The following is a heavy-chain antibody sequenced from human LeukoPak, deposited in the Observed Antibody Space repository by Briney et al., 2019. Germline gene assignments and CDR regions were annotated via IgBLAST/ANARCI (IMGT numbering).Heavy chain of an antibody. D-gene: IGHD1-14*01. CDR1: RFSSSNYW. CDR3: ATGQGHGMDV. J-gene: IGHJ6*02. CDR2: INSDGSST. V-gene: IGHV3-74*01. Sequence: GGSLRLSCAASRFSSSNYWMHWVRQAPGKGLVWVSRINSDGSSTSYADSVKGRFTISRDNAKNTLYLQMNSLRAEDTAVYYCATGQGHGMDVWGQGTTVTVSS.